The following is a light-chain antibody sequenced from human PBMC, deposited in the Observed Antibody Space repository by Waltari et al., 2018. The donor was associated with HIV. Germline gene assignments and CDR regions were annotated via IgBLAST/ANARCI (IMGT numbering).Light chain of an antibody. Sequence: QSALAQPASVSGSPGQSLTFSCTGTRRDIGAYHYVSWYQKHPDKAPKVIIYRVKSRPSGVSDRFSGSKSGNTASLTISGLQAEDEADYYCSSYTTSNTYVFGRGTTVSVL. J-gene: IGLJ1*01. CDR1: RRDIGAYHY. V-gene: IGLV2-14*01. CDR2: RVK. CDR3: SSYTTSNTYV.